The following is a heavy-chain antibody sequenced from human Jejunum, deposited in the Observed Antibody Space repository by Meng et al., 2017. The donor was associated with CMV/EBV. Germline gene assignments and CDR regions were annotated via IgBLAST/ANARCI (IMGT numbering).Heavy chain of an antibody. D-gene: IGHD2-21*01. CDR1: GGSFSSYY. Sequence: PQWVAGLLKPSETLSLTCGVYGGSFSSYYWSWIRQPPGKGLEWIAEINHSGSTNYNPSLKSRVTISLDTSNSHFSLKLTSVTAADTAVYFCARGGGDPIRGVLPFDYWGQGTLVTVSS. CDR3: ARGGGDPIRGVLPFDY. CDR2: INHSGST. J-gene: IGHJ4*02. V-gene: IGHV4-34*01.